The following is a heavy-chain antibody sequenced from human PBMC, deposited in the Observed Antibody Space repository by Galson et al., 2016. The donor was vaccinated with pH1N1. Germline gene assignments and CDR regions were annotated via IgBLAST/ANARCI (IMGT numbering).Heavy chain of an antibody. CDR2: IYWDDDK. CDR1: GFSLSTSGVG. J-gene: IGHJ5*02. D-gene: IGHD4-17*01. Sequence: PALVKPTQTLTLICTFSGFSLSTSGVGVGWIRQPPGKALEWLAVIYWDDDKRYSPSLKSRLTITKDTSKNQVVLIMTNMDPVDTATYSCAHSPYGDYVLYFDPWGQGTLVTVSS. V-gene: IGHV2-5*02. CDR3: AHSPYGDYVLYFDP.